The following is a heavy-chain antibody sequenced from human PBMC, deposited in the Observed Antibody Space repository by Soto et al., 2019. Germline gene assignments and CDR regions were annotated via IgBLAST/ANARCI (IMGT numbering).Heavy chain of an antibody. D-gene: IGHD4-17*01. Sequence: GESLKISCVGSGFSFSRYTVGWVRQVPGKGLEWMGVIHPGDSDTRYSPSFQGQVTISADKSISTAYLQWSSLKASDTAMYYCTLSYGDSYYYYYGMDVWGQGTTVTAP. J-gene: IGHJ6*02. CDR3: TLSYGDSYYYYYGMDV. CDR2: IHPGDSDT. CDR1: GFSFSRYT. V-gene: IGHV5-51*01.